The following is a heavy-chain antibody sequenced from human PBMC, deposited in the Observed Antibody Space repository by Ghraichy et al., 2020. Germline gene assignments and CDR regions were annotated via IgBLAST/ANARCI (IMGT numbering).Heavy chain of an antibody. CDR2: INHSGST. CDR3: ARHTSDDPYGDSKNFDY. J-gene: IGHJ4*02. V-gene: IGHV4-34*01. CDR1: GGSFSGYY. D-gene: IGHD4/OR15-4a*01. Sequence: SETLSLTCAVYGGSFSGYYWSWIRQPPGKGLEWIGEINHSGSTNYNPSLKSRVTISVDTSKNQFSLKLSSVTAADTAVYYCARHTSDDPYGDSKNFDYWGQGTLVTVSS.